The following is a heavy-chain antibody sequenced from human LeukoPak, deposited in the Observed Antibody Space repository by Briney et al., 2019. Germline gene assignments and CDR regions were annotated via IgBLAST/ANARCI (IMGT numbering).Heavy chain of an antibody. V-gene: IGHV3-74*01. CDR2: INTDGRTT. CDR1: GFTFTTFL. J-gene: IGHJ4*02. Sequence: GGSLRLSCAASGFTFTTFLMNWVRQAPGEGLVWVSLINTDGRTTTYADSVKGRFTISRDNAKNTLYLKMNSLRAEDTAVYYCARDLHGSPDWWGQGTLVTVSS. CDR3: ARDLHGSPDW. D-gene: IGHD2-2*03.